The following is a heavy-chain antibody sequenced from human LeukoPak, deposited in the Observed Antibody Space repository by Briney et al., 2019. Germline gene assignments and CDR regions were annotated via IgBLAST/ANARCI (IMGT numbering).Heavy chain of an antibody. CDR1: GGSFSGYY. V-gene: IGHV4-34*01. CDR2: INPRGST. CDR3: ARAYYYYYMDV. J-gene: IGHJ6*03. Sequence: SETLSLTCAVYGGSFSGYYWSWIRQPPGKGLEWIGEINPRGSTNYNPSLKSRVTISVDTSKNQISLKMTSVTAADTAVYYCARAYYYYYMDVWGKGTTVTVSS.